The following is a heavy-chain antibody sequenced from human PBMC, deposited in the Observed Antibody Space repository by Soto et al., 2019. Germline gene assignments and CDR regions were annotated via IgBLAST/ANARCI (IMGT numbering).Heavy chain of an antibody. CDR2: ISSSSSYI. V-gene: IGHV3-21*01. CDR1: GFTFSSYS. Sequence: GGSLRLSCAASGFTFSSYSMNWVRQAPGKGLEWVSSISSSSSYIYYADSVKGRFTISRDNAKNSLYLQMNSLRAEDTAVYYCARGLGSPRSNWFDPWGQGTLVTVSS. CDR3: ARGLGSPRSNWFDP. D-gene: IGHD3-9*01. J-gene: IGHJ5*02.